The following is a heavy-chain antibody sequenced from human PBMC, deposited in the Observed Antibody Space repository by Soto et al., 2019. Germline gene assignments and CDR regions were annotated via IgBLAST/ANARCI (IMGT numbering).Heavy chain of an antibody. D-gene: IGHD2-8*02. J-gene: IGHJ6*02. CDR3: AKSTGGTANGMDV. CDR1: GFSFGDYG. CDR2: ISWSGGSI. V-gene: IGHV3-9*01. Sequence: EVQLVQSGGGLVQPSRSLRLSCAASGFSFGDYGMHWVRQAPGKGLEWVSGISWSGGSIGYADSVKGRFSISRDNAKNSLYLQMNSLRAEDTALYYCAKSTGGTANGMDVWGQGTTVTVSS.